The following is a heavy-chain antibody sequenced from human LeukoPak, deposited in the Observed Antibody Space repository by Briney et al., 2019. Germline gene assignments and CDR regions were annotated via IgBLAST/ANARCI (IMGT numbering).Heavy chain of an antibody. Sequence: GGSLRLSCAASGFTFSSYSMNWVRQAPGKGLEWVSYISSSSSTIYYADSVKGRFTISRDNAKNSLYLQMNSLRAEDTAVYYCARDRGGRLRFLEWSKNYYYYMDVWGKGTTVTVSS. CDR2: ISSSSSTI. V-gene: IGHV3-48*01. J-gene: IGHJ6*03. D-gene: IGHD3-3*01. CDR3: ARDRGGRLRFLEWSKNYYYYMDV. CDR1: GFTFSSYS.